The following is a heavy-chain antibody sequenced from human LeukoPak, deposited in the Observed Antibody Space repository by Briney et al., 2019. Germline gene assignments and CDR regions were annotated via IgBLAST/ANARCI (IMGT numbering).Heavy chain of an antibody. CDR3: ARAGTPIIAVADFDQ. V-gene: IGHV3-7*01. CDR1: GFTFSSYW. CDR2: IKQDGSEK. D-gene: IGHD6-19*01. Sequence: SGGSLRLSCAASGFTFSSYWMSWVRQAPGKGLEWVANIKQDGSEKYYVDSVKGRFTISRDNAKNSLYLQMNSLRAEGTAVYYCARAGTPIIAVADFDQWGQGTLVTVSS. J-gene: IGHJ4*02.